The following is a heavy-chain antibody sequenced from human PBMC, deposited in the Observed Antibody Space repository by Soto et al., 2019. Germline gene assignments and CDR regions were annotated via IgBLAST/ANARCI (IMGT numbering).Heavy chain of an antibody. V-gene: IGHV3-33*01. CDR3: ARDFLASYCSGGSCPHYYYYMDV. Sequence: PGGSMRLSCAASGFTFSSYGMHWVRQAPGKGLEWVAVIWYDGSNKYYADSVKGRFTISRDNSKNTLYLQMNSLRAEDTAVYYCARDFLASYCSGGSCPHYYYYMDVWGKGTTVTVSS. CDR2: IWYDGSNK. D-gene: IGHD2-15*01. J-gene: IGHJ6*03. CDR1: GFTFSSYG.